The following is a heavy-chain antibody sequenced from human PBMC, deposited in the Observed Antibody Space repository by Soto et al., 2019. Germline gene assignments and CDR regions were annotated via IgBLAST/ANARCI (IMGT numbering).Heavy chain of an antibody. CDR3: ARIYCSGGSCYSEWFDP. D-gene: IGHD2-15*01. CDR1: GFTFTSSA. J-gene: IGHJ5*02. V-gene: IGHV1-18*01. Sequence: ASVKVSCKASGFTFTSSAVQSVRQAPGQGLEWMGWISAYNGNTNYAQKLQGRVTMTTDTSTSTAYMELRSLRSDDTAVYYCARIYCSGGSCYSEWFDPWGQGTLVTVSS. CDR2: ISAYNGNT.